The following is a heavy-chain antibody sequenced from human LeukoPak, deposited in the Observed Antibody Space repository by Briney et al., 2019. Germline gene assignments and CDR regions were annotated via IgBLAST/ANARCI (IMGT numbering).Heavy chain of an antibody. J-gene: IGHJ6*02. V-gene: IGHV1-46*01. CDR1: GYTFTSYY. CDR2: INPSGGST. CDR3: ASGYCSGGSCYPYYYYYGMDV. Sequence: ASVKVSCKASGYTFTSYYMHWVRQAPGQGLEWMGIINPSGGSTSYAQKFQGRVTMTRDTSTSTVCMELSSLRSEDTAVYYCASGYCSGGSCYPYYYYYGMDVWGQGTTVTVSS. D-gene: IGHD2-15*01.